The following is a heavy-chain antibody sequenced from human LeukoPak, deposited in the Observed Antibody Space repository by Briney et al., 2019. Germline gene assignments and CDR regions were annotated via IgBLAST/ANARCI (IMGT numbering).Heavy chain of an antibody. Sequence: SETLSLTCAVYGGSFSGYYWSWIRQPPGEGLEWIGEINHSGSTNYNPSLKSRVTISVDTSKNQFSLKLSSVTAADTAVYYCARRHLWSGKGYFDYWGQGTLVTVSS. CDR1: GGSFSGYY. CDR2: INHSGST. CDR3: ARRHLWSGKGYFDY. D-gene: IGHD3-3*02. V-gene: IGHV4-34*01. J-gene: IGHJ4*02.